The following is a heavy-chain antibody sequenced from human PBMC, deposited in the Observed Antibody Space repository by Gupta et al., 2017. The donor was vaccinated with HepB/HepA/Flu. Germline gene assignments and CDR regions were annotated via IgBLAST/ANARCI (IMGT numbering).Heavy chain of an antibody. CDR1: GFTFDDYG. D-gene: IGHD5-24*01. V-gene: IGHV3-33*01. Sequence: QVQLFESGGGVVQPGRSLRLSCAASGFTFDDYGIPWVRQAPGKGLEGVAVLWHDGNTKADAVSEKGSFSISRDNSERMVYLQMNSLRAEDTDVYFCARGTCYNWGYLGYWCQGIPVTVSS. CDR3: ARGTCYNWGYLGY. CDR2: LWHDGNTK. J-gene: IGHJ4*02.